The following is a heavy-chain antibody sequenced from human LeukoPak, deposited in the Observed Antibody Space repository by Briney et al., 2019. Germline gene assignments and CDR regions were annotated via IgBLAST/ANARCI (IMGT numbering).Heavy chain of an antibody. CDR2: ISYDGSNK. CDR1: GFTFSIYA. Sequence: QPGGSLRLSCAASGFTFSIYAMHCVRQAPGKGLEWVAVISYDGSNKYCADSVKGRFTISRHNSKNTLYLQMNSLRAEDTAVYYCARGSSLFDYWGQGTLVTVSS. J-gene: IGHJ4*02. CDR3: ARGSSLFDY. V-gene: IGHV3-30*01. D-gene: IGHD6-13*01.